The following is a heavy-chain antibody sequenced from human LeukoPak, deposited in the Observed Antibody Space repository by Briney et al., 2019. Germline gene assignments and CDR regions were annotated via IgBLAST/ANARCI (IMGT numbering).Heavy chain of an antibody. Sequence: GASVKVSCKASGYTCTSYGISWVRQAPGQGLEWMGRIIPILGIANYAQKFQGRVTITADKSTSTAYMELSSLRSEDTAVYYCARDTRGVVALLACWGQGTLVTVSS. V-gene: IGHV1-69*04. CDR3: ARDTRGVVALLAC. CDR2: IIPILGIA. J-gene: IGHJ4*02. D-gene: IGHD2-2*01. CDR1: GYTCTSYG.